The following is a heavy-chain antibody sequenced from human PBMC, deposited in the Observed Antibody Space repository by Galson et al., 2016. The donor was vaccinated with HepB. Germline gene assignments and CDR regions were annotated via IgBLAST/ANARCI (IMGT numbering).Heavy chain of an antibody. CDR1: GGSISSGGYY. V-gene: IGHV4-61*08. CDR2: IYYTGSA. J-gene: IGHJ2*01. Sequence: ETLSLTCTVSGGSISSGGYYWSWIRQHPGKGLEWIGYIYYTGSANYNPSLRSRVTLSVDTSKNQFSLRLASVTAADTAVYYCARGRLFCESNTCYYWYFDLWGRGTLIAVSS. CDR3: ARGRLFCESNTCYYWYFDL. D-gene: IGHD2-15*01.